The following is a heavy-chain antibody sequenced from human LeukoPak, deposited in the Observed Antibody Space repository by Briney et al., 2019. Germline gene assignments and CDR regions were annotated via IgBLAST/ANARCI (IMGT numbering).Heavy chain of an antibody. J-gene: IGHJ3*02. CDR2: IYYSGST. D-gene: IGHD6-19*01. Sequence: SETLSLTCTVSGGSISSYYWSWIRQPPGKGLEWIGYIYYSGSTNYNPSLKSRVTISVDTSKIQFSLKLSSVTAADTAVYYCARGIAVAGNLDAFDIWGQGTMVTVSS. CDR3: ARGIAVAGNLDAFDI. CDR1: GGSISSYY. V-gene: IGHV4-59*01.